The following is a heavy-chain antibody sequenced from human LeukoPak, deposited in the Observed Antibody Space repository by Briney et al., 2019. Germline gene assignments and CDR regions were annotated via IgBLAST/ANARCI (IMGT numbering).Heavy chain of an antibody. Sequence: PSETLSLTCTVSGGSISSYYWSWIRQPAGKGLEWIGRIYTSGSITYNPSLKSRVSMSVVTSKNQFSLKLSSVTAADTAVYYCARDSGTTGEVKFDPWGQGTLVTVSS. CDR1: GGSISSYY. CDR3: ARDSGTTGEVKFDP. J-gene: IGHJ5*02. D-gene: IGHD3-10*01. V-gene: IGHV4-4*07. CDR2: IYTSGSI.